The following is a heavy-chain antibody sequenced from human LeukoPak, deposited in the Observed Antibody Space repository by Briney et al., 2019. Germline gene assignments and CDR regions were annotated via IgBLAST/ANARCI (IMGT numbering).Heavy chain of an antibody. D-gene: IGHD1-26*01. CDR2: ISWNSGSI. CDR3: AKEGIVGARAFDI. J-gene: IGHJ3*02. CDR1: GFTFDDYA. V-gene: IGHV3-9*03. Sequence: PGGSLRLSCAASGFTFDDYAMHWVRQAPGKGLEWVSGISWNSGSIGYADSVKGRFTISRDNAKNSLYLQMNSLRAEDMALYYCAKEGIVGARAFDIWGQGTMVTVSS.